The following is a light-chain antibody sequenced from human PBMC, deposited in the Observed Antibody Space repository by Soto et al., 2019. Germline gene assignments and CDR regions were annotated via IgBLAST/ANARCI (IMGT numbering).Light chain of an antibody. V-gene: IGKV4-1*01. Sequence: DIVLTQSPDSLAVSLGERATINCKSSQTVLSSSNNKNYFAWYQQKPGQPPKLLIYWASTRESGVPDRFSGSGSGTDFTLTISSLRAEDVAVYYCQHYYTIPVTFGEGTKVEIK. CDR3: QHYYTIPVT. J-gene: IGKJ4*01. CDR1: QTVLSSSNNKNY. CDR2: WAS.